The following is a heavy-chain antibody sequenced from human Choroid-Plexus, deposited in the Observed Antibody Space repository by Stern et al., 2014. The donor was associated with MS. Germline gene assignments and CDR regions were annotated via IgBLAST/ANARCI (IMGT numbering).Heavy chain of an antibody. CDR3: AKDRQSLTYFFDH. V-gene: IGHV3-30*18. J-gene: IGHJ5*02. CDR2: VSYDGSNK. D-gene: IGHD2-8*01. CDR1: GFTFGSCA. Sequence: QVQLVESGGGVVQPGRPLRLSCAASGFTFGSCAMHWVRQAPGKGLEWVAGVSYDGSNKYYADSVQGRFTVSKDNSQTPLSMQTSSLRAEDTAVYYCAKDRQSLTYFFDHGGQGSRVTVPS.